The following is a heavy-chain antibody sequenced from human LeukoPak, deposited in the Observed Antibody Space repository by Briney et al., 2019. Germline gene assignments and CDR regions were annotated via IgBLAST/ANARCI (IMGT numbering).Heavy chain of an antibody. CDR2: ISGSGGST. CDR1: GFTFSSYW. V-gene: IGHV3-23*01. J-gene: IGHJ4*02. D-gene: IGHD3-22*01. Sequence: GGSLRLSCAASGFTFSSYWMHWVRQAPGKGLEWVSGISGSGGSTYYADSVKGRFTISRDNSKNTLYLQMTSLRAEDTAVYYCAKDQVWIVVGSFDYWGQGTLVTVSS. CDR3: AKDQVWIVVGSFDY.